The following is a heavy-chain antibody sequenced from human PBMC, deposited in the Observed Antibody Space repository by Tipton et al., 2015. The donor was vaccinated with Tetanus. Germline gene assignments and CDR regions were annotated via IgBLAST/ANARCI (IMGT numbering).Heavy chain of an antibody. Sequence: SLRLSCAASGFTFSDYSFNWVRQAPGKGLEWVSYISSSSSTIYYADSVKGRFTISRDNAKNSLNLQMNSLRAEDTAVYFCAREDPYYYGMDVWGQGTTVTVS. V-gene: IGHV3-48*01. CDR2: ISSSSSTI. CDR3: AREDPYYYGMDV. J-gene: IGHJ6*02. CDR1: GFTFSDYS.